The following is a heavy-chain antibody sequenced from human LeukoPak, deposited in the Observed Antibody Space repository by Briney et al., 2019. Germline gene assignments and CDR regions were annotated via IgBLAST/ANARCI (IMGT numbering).Heavy chain of an antibody. CDR3: AREYSCGEFDY. Sequence: EASVKVSCKASGGTFSSYAISWVRQAPGQGLEWMGRIIPIFGTANYAQKFQGRVTITTDESTSTAYMELSSLRSEDTAVYYCAREYSCGEFDYWGQGTLVTVSS. CDR1: GGTFSSYA. J-gene: IGHJ4*02. CDR2: IIPIFGTA. V-gene: IGHV1-69*05. D-gene: IGHD6-19*01.